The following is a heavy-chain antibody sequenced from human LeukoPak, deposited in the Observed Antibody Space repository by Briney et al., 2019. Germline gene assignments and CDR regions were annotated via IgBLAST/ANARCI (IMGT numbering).Heavy chain of an antibody. V-gene: IGHV3-43*01. Sequence: TGGSLRLSCAASGFTFDDYTMHWVRQAPGKGLEWVSPISWDGSSRYYADSVKGRFTISRDNSKNSLYPQMNSLRTEDTALYYCARDNEAWYFDLWGRGTPVTVSS. CDR3: ARDNEAWYFDL. CDR1: GFTFDDYT. CDR2: ISWDGSSR. J-gene: IGHJ2*01.